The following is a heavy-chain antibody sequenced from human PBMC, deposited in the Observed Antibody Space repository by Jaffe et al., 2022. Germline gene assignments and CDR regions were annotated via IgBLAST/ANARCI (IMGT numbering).Heavy chain of an antibody. Sequence: QMQLVQSGPEVKKPGTSVKVSCKASGFTFTSSAMQWVRQARGQRLEWIGWIVVGSGNTNYAQKFQERVTITRDMSTSTAYMELSSLRSEDTAVYYCAAAEYGYYDSSGYGNDAFDIWGQGTMVTVSS. J-gene: IGHJ3*02. CDR3: AAAEYGYYDSSGYGNDAFDI. CDR2: IVVGSGNT. CDR1: GFTFTSSA. D-gene: IGHD3-22*01. V-gene: IGHV1-58*02.